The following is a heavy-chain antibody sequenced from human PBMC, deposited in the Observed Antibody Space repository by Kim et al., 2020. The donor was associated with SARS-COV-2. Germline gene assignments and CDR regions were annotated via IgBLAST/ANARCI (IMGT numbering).Heavy chain of an antibody. V-gene: IGHV4-31*03. CDR1: GCSISSGCYY. J-gene: IGHJ4*02. CDR3: ARAPRRIITIFGVVTHFAY. CDR2: IYYSGST. D-gene: IGHD3-3*01. Sequence: SETLSLTCTVSGCSISSGCYYWSWIRQHPGMGLEWIWYIYYSGSTYYNPSLKSRVTISVDTSKNQFSLMLSSVTAADTDVYYCARAPRRIITIFGVVTHFAYWGQGTLVTVSS.